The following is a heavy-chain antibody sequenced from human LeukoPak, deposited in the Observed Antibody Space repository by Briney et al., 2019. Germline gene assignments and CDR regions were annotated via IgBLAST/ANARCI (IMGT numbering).Heavy chain of an antibody. J-gene: IGHJ4*02. Sequence: SETLSLTCAVYGGSFSGYFWNWIRQPPGKGLEWIGEINHSGSTHHNPSLKSRVTISIDTSKNQISLKLSSVTAADTAVYYCARISYGSGSSRLDYWGQGTLVTVSS. V-gene: IGHV4-34*01. CDR2: INHSGST. CDR3: ARISYGSGSSRLDY. D-gene: IGHD3-10*01. CDR1: GGSFSGYF.